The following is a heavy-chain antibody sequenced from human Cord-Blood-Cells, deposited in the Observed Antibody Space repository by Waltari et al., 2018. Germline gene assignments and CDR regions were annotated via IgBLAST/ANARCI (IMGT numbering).Heavy chain of an antibody. CDR1: GGTFSSYA. D-gene: IGHD2-2*01. J-gene: IGHJ4*02. CDR2: IIPIFGTA. CDR3: ARVVVPAAIRPQYYFDY. V-gene: IGHV1-69*12. Sequence: QVQLVQSGAEVKKPGSSVKVSCKASGGTFSSYAISWVRQAPGQGLEWMGGIIPIFGTANYAQKFQGRVTITADESTSTAYMELSSLRPEDTAVYYCARVVVPAAIRPQYYFDYWGQGTLVTVSS.